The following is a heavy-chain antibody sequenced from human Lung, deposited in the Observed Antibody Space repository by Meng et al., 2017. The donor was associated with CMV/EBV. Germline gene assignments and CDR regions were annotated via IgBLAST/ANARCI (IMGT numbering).Heavy chain of an antibody. CDR3: ARSSSTVFWFDP. J-gene: IGHJ5*02. CDR1: GYSISSGYY. D-gene: IGHD4-11*01. Sequence: SETXSLXCTVSGYSISSGYYWGWIRQPPGKGLEWIGSIYHSGSTYYNPSLKSRVTISVDTSKNQFSLKVSSVTAADTAVYHCARSSSTVFWFDPWGQGTLVTFSS. V-gene: IGHV4-38-2*02. CDR2: IYHSGST.